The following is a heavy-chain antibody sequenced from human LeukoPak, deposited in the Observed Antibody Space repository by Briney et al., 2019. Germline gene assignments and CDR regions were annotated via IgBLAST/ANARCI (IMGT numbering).Heavy chain of an antibody. V-gene: IGHV4-34*12. CDR1: GESFSGYY. D-gene: IGHD2-15*01. Sequence: SETLTLTCVVYGESFSGYYWTWIRQPPGKGLEWIGEIIDTGSTNYNPSLKSRVTISVDTSKNQFSLKLSSVTAADTAVYYCARDHCSGGSCFNWFDPWGQGTLVTVSS. J-gene: IGHJ5*02. CDR3: ARDHCSGGSCFNWFDP. CDR2: IIDTGST.